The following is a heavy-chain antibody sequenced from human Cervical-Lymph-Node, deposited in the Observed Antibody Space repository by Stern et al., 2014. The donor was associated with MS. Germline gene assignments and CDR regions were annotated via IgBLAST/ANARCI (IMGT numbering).Heavy chain of an antibody. CDR1: GSTFTSYG. J-gene: IGHJ6*02. CDR3: ARESSSNWQHRYYYYGMDV. D-gene: IGHD6-13*01. Sequence: VQLVESGAEVKKPGASVTVSCTASGSTFTSYGISWVRPAPGQGLSWMGWIRAYTGNRNYAQKLQGRVTMTTDTSTSTAYMELRSLRSDDTAVYYCARESSSNWQHRYYYYGMDVWGQGTTVTVSS. V-gene: IGHV1-18*01. CDR2: IRAYTGNR.